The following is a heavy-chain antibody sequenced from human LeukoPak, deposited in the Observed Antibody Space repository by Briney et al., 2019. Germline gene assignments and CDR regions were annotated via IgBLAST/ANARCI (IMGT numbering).Heavy chain of an antibody. CDR1: GGSISSYS. J-gene: IGHJ3*02. V-gene: IGHV4-4*07. CDR2: IYTSGTT. Sequence: PSGTLSLTCIVSGGSISSYSWTWIRQPAGEGLEWIGRIYTSGTTNYEPSLKSRVTMSVDTSKNQFSLKLSSVTAADTAVYYCAGEAGGGYARAFDIWGQGTMVTVSS. D-gene: IGHD5-12*01. CDR3: AGEAGGGYARAFDI.